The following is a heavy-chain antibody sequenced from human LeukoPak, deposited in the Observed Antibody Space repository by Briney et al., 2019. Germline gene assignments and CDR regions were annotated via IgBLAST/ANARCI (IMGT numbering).Heavy chain of an antibody. Sequence: GGSLRLSCVASGFTFSSYAMSWVRQAPGKGLEWVSAISGSGGSTYYADSVKGPLTSSRDNSKNTLYLQMNSLKAEDTGVYYCAKDTDYDSLTGYIRYFDYWGQGTLVTVSS. D-gene: IGHD3-9*01. J-gene: IGHJ4*02. CDR3: AKDTDYDSLTGYIRYFDY. CDR1: GFTFSSYA. CDR2: ISGSGGST. V-gene: IGHV3-23*01.